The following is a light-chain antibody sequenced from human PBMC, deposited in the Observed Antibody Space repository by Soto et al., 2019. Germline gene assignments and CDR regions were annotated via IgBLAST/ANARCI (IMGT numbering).Light chain of an antibody. V-gene: IGLV2-23*02. CDR1: SSDVGSYNL. CDR3: CSYAGTTTVVV. CDR2: EAS. J-gene: IGLJ2*01. Sequence: QSALTQPASVSGSPGQSITISCTGTSSDVGSYNLVSWYQQHPGEAPKLMIYEASKRPSGVSHRFSGSKSGNTASLTISGLQAEDEADYYCCSYAGTTTVVVFGGGTKLTVL.